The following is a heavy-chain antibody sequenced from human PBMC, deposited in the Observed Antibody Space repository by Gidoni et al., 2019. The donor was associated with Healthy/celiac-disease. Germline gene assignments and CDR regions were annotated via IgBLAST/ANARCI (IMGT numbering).Heavy chain of an antibody. D-gene: IGHD4-17*01. J-gene: IGHJ6*03. CDR1: GFTFSSYA. CDR3: VKYATGGNYMDV. Sequence: QPGGTLRLACSASGFTFSSYAMHWVRQAPGKGLEYVSAISSTGGRTYFADSVKGRFTLSRDNSKNTLYLQMSSLIAEDTAVYYCVKYATGGNYMDVWGKGTTVTVSS. CDR2: ISSTGGRT. V-gene: IGHV3-64D*06.